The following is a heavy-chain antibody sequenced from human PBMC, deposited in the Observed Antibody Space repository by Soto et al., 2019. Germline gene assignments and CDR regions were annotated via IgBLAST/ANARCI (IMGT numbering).Heavy chain of an antibody. CDR3: AEPVAGLTDAFDI. J-gene: IGHJ3*02. CDR2: ISGSGGST. D-gene: IGHD2-8*01. CDR1: GFTFSSYA. Sequence: EVQLLESGGGLVQPGGSLRLSCAASGFTFSSYAMSWVRQAPGQGLEWVSAISGSGGSTYYADSVKGRFTISRDNSKNTLYLQMNSLRAEDTAVYYCAEPVAGLTDAFDIWGQGTMVTVSS. V-gene: IGHV3-23*01.